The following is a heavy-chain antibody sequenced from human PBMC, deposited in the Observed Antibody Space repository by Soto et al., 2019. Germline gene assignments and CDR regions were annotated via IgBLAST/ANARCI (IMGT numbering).Heavy chain of an antibody. D-gene: IGHD3-9*01. CDR1: GYTFTSYY. CDR2: INPSGGST. CDR3: ASAPSVLRYFDWSHAAFDI. Sequence: ASVKVSCKASGYTFTSYYMHWVRQAPGQGLEWMGIINPSGGSTSYAQKFPGRVTMTRDTSTSTVYMELSSLRSEDTAVYYCASAPSVLRYFDWSHAAFDIWGQGTMVTVSS. J-gene: IGHJ3*02. V-gene: IGHV1-46*03.